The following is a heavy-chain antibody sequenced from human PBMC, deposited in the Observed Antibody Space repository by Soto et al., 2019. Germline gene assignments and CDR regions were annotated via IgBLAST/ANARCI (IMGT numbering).Heavy chain of an antibody. CDR3: ARGLGVTPNPPGH. CDR1: GGSISNFY. D-gene: IGHD2-21*02. J-gene: IGHJ4*02. V-gene: IGHV4-59*01. CDR2: VQVGGST. Sequence: SETLSLTCTVSGGSISNFYWSWIRQPPGKGPEYIGYVQVGGSTNYNPSLESRVAISVDTSKNQFSLRLTSVTAADTAVYYCARGLGVTPNPPGHWGQGTLVTV.